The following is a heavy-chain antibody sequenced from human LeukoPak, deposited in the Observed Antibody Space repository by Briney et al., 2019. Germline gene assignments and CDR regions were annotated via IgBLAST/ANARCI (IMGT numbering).Heavy chain of an antibody. J-gene: IGHJ4*02. CDR1: GDSVSSNSAA. V-gene: IGHV6-1*01. CDR2: TYYRSKWYN. D-gene: IGHD2-21*02. CDR3: ARVPVAVTSRSMVY. Sequence: SQTLSLTCAISGDSVSSNSAAWNWIRQSPSRGLEWLGRTYYRSKWYNDYAVSVKSRITINPDTSKNQFSLKLSSVTAADTAVYYCARVPVAVTSRSMVYWGQGTLVTVSS.